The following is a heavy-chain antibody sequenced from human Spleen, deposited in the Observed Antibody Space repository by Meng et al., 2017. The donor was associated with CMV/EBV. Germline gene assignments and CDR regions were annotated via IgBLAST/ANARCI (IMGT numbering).Heavy chain of an antibody. V-gene: IGHV1-2*02. J-gene: IGHJ6*02. D-gene: IGHD3-10*01. CDR1: GYIFTGYY. CDR2: VTPDSGGT. Sequence: ASVKVSCKASGYIFTGYYIHWVRQAPGQGLEWMGWVTPDSGGTNYAQKLQGRVTIIADKSTNTVYMELSSLRSEDTAVYYCARDQASPYYFYGMDVWGLGTAVTVSS. CDR3: ARDQASPYYFYGMDV.